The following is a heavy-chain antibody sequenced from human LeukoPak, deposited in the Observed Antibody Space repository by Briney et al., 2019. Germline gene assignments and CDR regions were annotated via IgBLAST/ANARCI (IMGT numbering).Heavy chain of an antibody. CDR3: ARDLGSTSCYNCYYYYMDV. CDR1: GYTFTGYY. V-gene: IGHV1-2*02. CDR2: INPNSGGT. D-gene: IGHD2-2*02. Sequence: ASVKVSCKDSGYTFTGYYMHWVRQAPGQGLEWMGWINPNSGGTNYAQKFQGRVTMTRGTSISTAYMELSRLRSDDTAVYYCARDLGSTSCYNCYYYYMDVWGKGTTVTVSS. J-gene: IGHJ6*03.